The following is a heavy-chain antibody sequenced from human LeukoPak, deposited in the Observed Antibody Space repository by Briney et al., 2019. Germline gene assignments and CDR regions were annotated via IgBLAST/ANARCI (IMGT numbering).Heavy chain of an antibody. CDR3: ARALSDILTGYYYRGVCDY. D-gene: IGHD3-9*01. V-gene: IGHV3-48*04. CDR1: GFTFSSYS. J-gene: IGHJ4*02. CDR2: ISSSGSII. Sequence: GGSLRLSCAASGFTFSSYSMNWVRQAPGKGLEWVSYISSSGSIIYYADSVKGRFTISRDNAKNSLYLQMNSLRAEDTAVYYCARALSDILTGYYYRGVCDYWGQGTLVTVSS.